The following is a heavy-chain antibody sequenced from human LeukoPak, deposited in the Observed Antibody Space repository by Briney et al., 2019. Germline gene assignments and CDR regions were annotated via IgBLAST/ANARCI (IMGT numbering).Heavy chain of an antibody. Sequence: PTRSLTFAIAGYGVSFNSDAWNWISQSPWKGLEWLGRTYHSCRWYDDYAVYVKSRISIRPATSQNQFSLQLNSVTPEDTAVYYCATGTGVFVSWGRGSLVAVSS. CDR2: TYHSCRWYD. D-gene: IGHD2-21*01. CDR1: GYGVSFNSDA. J-gene: IGHJ5*02. V-gene: IGHV6-1*01. CDR3: ATGTGVFVS.